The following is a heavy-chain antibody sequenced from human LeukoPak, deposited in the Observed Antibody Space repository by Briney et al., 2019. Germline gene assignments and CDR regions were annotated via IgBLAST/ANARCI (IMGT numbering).Heavy chain of an antibody. J-gene: IGHJ4*02. CDR3: SRGGYGPGDYSSFDY. CDR2: IYTSGAT. D-gene: IGHD3-10*01. CDR1: GFSVSNYY. V-gene: IGHV3-53*04. Sequence: GSLRLSCAASGFSVSNYYMSWVRLAPGKGLEWVSVIYTSGATYSPDSVKGRFTISRHNSKNTLYLDIHSLRPEDTALYYCSRGGYGPGDYSSFDYWGQGTVVTVSS.